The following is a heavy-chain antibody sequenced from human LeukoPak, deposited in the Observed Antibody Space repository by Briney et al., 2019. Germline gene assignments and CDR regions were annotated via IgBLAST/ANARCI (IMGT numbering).Heavy chain of an antibody. J-gene: IGHJ5*02. Sequence: SETLSLTCAVSGGSISSSNWWSWVRQPPGKGLEWIGEIYHSGSTNYNPSLKSRVTISVDKSKNQFSLKLSSVTAADTAVYYCARLYTAMVTDWFDPWGQGTLVTVSS. CDR3: ARLYTAMVTDWFDP. CDR1: GGSISSSNW. CDR2: IYHSGST. V-gene: IGHV4-4*02. D-gene: IGHD5-18*01.